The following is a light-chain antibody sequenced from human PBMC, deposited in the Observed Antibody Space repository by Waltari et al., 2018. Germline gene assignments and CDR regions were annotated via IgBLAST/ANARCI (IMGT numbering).Light chain of an antibody. J-gene: IGLJ1*01. CDR3: SSYTTSTAPGV. CDR2: EVS. CDR1: SSYVGAYNF. Sequence: QSALTQPASVSGSPGQSITISCTGPSSYVGAYNFVSCYQQHPGKAPHLIIYEVSERPPGVSNRFSGSKSDNAASLTISGLQAEDEADYYCSSYTTSTAPGVFGAGTKVTVL. V-gene: IGLV2-14*01.